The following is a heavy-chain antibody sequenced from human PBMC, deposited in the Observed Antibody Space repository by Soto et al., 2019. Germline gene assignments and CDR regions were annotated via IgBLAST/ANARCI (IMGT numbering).Heavy chain of an antibody. Sequence: QVQLVESGGGVVQPGRSLRLSCAASGFTFSNYGMHWVRQAPGKGLEWLAVILNDGGDQNYGDSVKGRFTISRDNSKNTRYLQINSLRVADTAVHYCARDDDRPDNGLDMWGQGTMVTVSS. J-gene: IGHJ3*02. D-gene: IGHD2-8*01. V-gene: IGHV3-30*19. CDR1: GFTFSNYG. CDR3: ARDDDRPDNGLDM. CDR2: ILNDGGDQ.